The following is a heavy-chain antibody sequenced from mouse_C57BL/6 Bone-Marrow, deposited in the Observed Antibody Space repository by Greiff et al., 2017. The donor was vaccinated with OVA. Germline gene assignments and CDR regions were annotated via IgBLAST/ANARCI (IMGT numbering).Heavy chain of an antibody. J-gene: IGHJ4*01. CDR1: GFSINSDCY. D-gene: IGHD1-1*01. CDR3: ARESPSSYGAMDY. V-gene: IGHV3-3*01. Sequence: VQLKQSGPSLVRPSQTLSLTCTVTGFSINSDCYWIWIRQFPGNKLEYIGYTFYSGITYYNPSLESRTYITRDTSKNQFSLKLSSVTTEDTATYYCARESPSSYGAMDYWGQGTSVTVSS. CDR2: TFYSGIT.